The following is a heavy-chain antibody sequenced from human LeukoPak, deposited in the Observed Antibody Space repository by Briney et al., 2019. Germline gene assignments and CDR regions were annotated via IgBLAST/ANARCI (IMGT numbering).Heavy chain of an antibody. J-gene: IGHJ4*02. D-gene: IGHD3-16*02. Sequence: GGSLRLSCAASGFTFSSYAMSWVRQAPGKGLEWVSAISGSGGSTYYADSVKGRFTISRDNSKNTLYLQMNSLRAEDTAVYYCAKAPRLRLGELPSYWGQGTLVTVSS. CDR2: ISGSGGST. V-gene: IGHV3-23*01. CDR3: AKAPRLRLGELPSY. CDR1: GFTFSSYA.